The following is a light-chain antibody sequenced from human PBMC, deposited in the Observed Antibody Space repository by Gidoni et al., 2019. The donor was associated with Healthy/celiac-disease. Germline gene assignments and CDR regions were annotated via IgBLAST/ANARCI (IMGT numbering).Light chain of an antibody. Sequence: DIQMTQSPSTLSASVGDRVTITCLASQSISSWLAWYQQKPGKDPKLLIYKASSLESGVPSRFSGSGSGTEFTLTISSLQPDDFATYYCQQYNSYPWTFGQGTKVEIK. CDR3: QQYNSYPWT. CDR1: QSISSW. V-gene: IGKV1-5*03. J-gene: IGKJ1*01. CDR2: KAS.